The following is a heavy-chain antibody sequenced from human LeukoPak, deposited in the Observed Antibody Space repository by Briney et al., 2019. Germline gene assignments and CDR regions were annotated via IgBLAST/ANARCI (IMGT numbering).Heavy chain of an antibody. D-gene: IGHD6-19*01. CDR1: GYTFTSYA. J-gene: IGHJ4*02. Sequence: GASVKVSCKASGYTFTSYAIHWVRQAPGQGLEWMGGIIPIFGTANYAQKFQGRVTITADESTSTAYMELSSLRSEDTAVYYCARFSPGVAVAGDDYWGQGTLVTVSS. V-gene: IGHV1-69*13. CDR3: ARFSPGVAVAGDDY. CDR2: IIPIFGTA.